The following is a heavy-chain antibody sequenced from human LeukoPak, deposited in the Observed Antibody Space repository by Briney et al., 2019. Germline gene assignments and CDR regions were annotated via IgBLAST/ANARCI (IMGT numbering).Heavy chain of an antibody. CDR2: IYDSGST. D-gene: IGHD2-15*01. CDR1: GGSIRSSYYY. CDR3: AGDEGYCSGGSCSWGGGFDY. Sequence: SETLSLTCAVSGGSIRSSYYYWGWIRQPPGKGLEWIGSIYDSGSTYCNPSLKSRVTISVDKSKNQFSLKLSSVTAADTAVYYCAGDEGYCSGGSCSWGGGFDYWGQGTLVTVSS. V-gene: IGHV4-39*07. J-gene: IGHJ4*02.